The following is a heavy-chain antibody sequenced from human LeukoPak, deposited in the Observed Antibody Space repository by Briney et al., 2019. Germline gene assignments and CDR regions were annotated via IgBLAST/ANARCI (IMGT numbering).Heavy chain of an antibody. Sequence: ASVKVSCKASGYTFTSYDINWVRQATGQGLEWMGWMNPNSGNTGYAQKFQGRVTITADESTSTAYMELSSLRSEDTAVYYCARGLNSGYDYYFDYWGQGTLVTVSS. CDR1: GYTFTSYD. CDR2: MNPNSGNT. CDR3: ARGLNSGYDYYFDY. D-gene: IGHD5-12*01. J-gene: IGHJ4*02. V-gene: IGHV1-8*03.